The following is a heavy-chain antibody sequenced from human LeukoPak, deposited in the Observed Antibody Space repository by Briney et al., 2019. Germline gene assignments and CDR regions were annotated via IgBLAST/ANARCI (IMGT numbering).Heavy chain of an antibody. CDR3: AKEIGWSGYRPCYFDS. J-gene: IGHJ4*02. CDR2: IKQDGSEK. CDR1: GFHFGDVW. Sequence: GGSLRLSCVVSGFHFGDVWMSWVRQAPGKGLEWVANIKQDGSEKYYVDSVKGRFTISRDCSLYLQMDRLRAEDTAVYYCAKEIGWSGYRPCYFDSWGQGTLVTVSS. D-gene: IGHD3-3*01. V-gene: IGHV3-7*03.